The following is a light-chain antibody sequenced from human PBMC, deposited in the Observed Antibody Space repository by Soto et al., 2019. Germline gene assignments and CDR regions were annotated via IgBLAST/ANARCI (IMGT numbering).Light chain of an antibody. CDR3: QHRSSWPLT. CDR2: GAS. J-gene: IGKJ4*01. CDR1: QSVSSSY. Sequence: EIVLTQSPGTLSLSPGERATLSCRASQSVSSSYLAWYQQKPGQAPRLLIYGASSRATGIPDRFSGSGSGTDFTLTISRLEPEDFAVYFCQHRSSWPLTFGGGTKVEI. V-gene: IGKV3-20*01.